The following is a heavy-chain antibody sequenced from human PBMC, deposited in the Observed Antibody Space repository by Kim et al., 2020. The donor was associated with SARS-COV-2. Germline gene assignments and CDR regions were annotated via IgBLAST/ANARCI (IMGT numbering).Heavy chain of an antibody. J-gene: IGHJ4*02. CDR3: SRGTITYSGVDY. D-gene: IGHD1-20*01. Sequence: YVASVKGRVTISRDNAKNLLYLQMGSLRAEDTAVYYCSRGTITYSGVDYWGQGTLVTVSS. V-gene: IGHV3-7*01.